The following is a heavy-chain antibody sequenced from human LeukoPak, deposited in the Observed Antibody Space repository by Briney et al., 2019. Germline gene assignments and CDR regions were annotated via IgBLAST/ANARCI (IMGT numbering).Heavy chain of an antibody. D-gene: IGHD3-22*01. V-gene: IGHV1-69*13. J-gene: IGHJ4*02. CDR2: IIPMFGTA. Sequence: ASVKVSCKASGGTFSSYAISWVRQAPGQGLEWMGGIIPMFGTAKYAQKFQGRVTMTADESTSTAYMELSSLRSEDTAVYYCVSHYDSSTGDYWGQGTLVTVSS. CDR3: VSHYDSSTGDY. CDR1: GGTFSSYA.